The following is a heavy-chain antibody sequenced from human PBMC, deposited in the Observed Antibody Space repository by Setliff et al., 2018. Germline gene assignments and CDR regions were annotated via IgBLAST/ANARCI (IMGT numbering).Heavy chain of an antibody. CDR1: GYSFSSNA. CDR3: ARRLPYFGMDV. V-gene: IGHV1-3*01. Sequence: GASVKVSCKASGYSFSSNAFHWVRQAPGQTLEWMGWIHAGSSNTLYSQRFQDRITIFRDSAKNSLHLQMTSLSAEDTAVYYCARRLPYFGMDVWGQGTTVTVSS. CDR2: IHAGSSNT. D-gene: IGHD2-15*01. J-gene: IGHJ6*02.